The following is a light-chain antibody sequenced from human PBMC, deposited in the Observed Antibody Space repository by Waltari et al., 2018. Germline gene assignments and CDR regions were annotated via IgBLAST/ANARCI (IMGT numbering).Light chain of an antibody. Sequence: DIQMTQSPPSLSASVGDRVTITCRATQSISTSLTWYQHKAGKAPKLLIYGASTLERGVPARCSGSGSGTDFTLTINSLRPEDFATYYCQQSYTAPFTFGPGTKVDIK. J-gene: IGKJ3*01. CDR1: QSISTS. CDR2: GAS. CDR3: QQSYTAPFT. V-gene: IGKV1-39*01.